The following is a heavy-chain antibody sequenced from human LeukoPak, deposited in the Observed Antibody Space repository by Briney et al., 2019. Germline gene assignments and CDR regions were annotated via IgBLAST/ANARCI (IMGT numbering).Heavy chain of an antibody. D-gene: IGHD2-15*01. CDR1: GYTFTSYY. Sequence: ASVKVSCKASGYTFTSYYMHWVRQAPGQGLEWMGIINPSGGSTSYAQKFQGRVTMTRDTSASTAYMELSSLRSEDMAVYYCARGGGYCSGGSCYAREGWFDPWGQGTLVTVSS. CDR3: ARGGGYCSGGSCYAREGWFDP. V-gene: IGHV1-46*01. J-gene: IGHJ5*02. CDR2: INPSGGST.